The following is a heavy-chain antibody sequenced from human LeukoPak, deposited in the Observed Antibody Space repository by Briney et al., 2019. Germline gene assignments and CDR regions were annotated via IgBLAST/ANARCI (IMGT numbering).Heavy chain of an antibody. J-gene: IGHJ4*02. D-gene: IGHD6-19*01. Sequence: SETLSLTCTVSGSFISSSSYYWAWIRQPPGKGLEWIVTIYYSGNTYYSPSLKSRVTISVDTSKNQFSLKLSSVTATDTAMYYCARHRGPGWYGTFDYWGQGTQVTVSS. CDR3: ARHRGPGWYGTFDY. V-gene: IGHV4-39*01. CDR2: IYYSGNT. CDR1: GSFISSSSYY.